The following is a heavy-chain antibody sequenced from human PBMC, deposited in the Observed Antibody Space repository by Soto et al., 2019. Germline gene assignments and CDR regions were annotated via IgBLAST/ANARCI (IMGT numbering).Heavy chain of an antibody. CDR2: ITPRDGTT. CDR3: ARAVSTKKAPIDY. J-gene: IGHJ4*02. Sequence: QVQLVQSGAEVKKPGASVKVSCKASGYTFTTYYLHWLRQDRGQGLEWMGIITPRDGTTRYEQKCQDRVTMTRDTSTRTVYMELSSLRSEDTAVYYCARAVSTKKAPIDYWGQGTLVTVSS. D-gene: IGHD4-17*01. CDR1: GYTFTTYY. V-gene: IGHV1-46*01.